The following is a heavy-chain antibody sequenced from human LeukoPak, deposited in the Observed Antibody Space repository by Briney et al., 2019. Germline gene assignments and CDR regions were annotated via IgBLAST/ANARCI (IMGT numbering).Heavy chain of an antibody. J-gene: IGHJ4*02. CDR1: GFIHRSNY. CDR3: ATHSSSRPFDY. D-gene: IGHD6-13*01. CDR2: IYSGGST. V-gene: IGHV3-53*01. Sequence: GGSLRLFCGASGFIHRSNYMSWAPHAPGKGLEGVSVIYSGGSTYYADCVKGRFTISRDKSKNTWYLQMSSLRAEETAVYYCATHSSSRPFDYWGQGTLVTVSS.